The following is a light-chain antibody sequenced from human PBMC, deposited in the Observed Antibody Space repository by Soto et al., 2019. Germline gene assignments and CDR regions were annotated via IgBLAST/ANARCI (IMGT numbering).Light chain of an antibody. CDR1: QSTSTW. J-gene: IGKJ2*03. V-gene: IGKV1-5*01. CDR2: EIS. CDR3: QQDNSYSNS. Sequence: MPVTQPPTNLSASGPKQVPSTCGASQSTSTWLAWYQQKPGKAPNLLIYEISTLKSGVPSRFSGSGSGTEFTLTICSLQPDDFATYYCQQDNSYSNSFGQGTKLEIK.